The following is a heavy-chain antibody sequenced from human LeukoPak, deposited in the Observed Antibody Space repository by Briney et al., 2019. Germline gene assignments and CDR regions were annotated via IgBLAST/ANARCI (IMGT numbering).Heavy chain of an antibody. J-gene: IGHJ4*02. V-gene: IGHV3-30-3*01. CDR2: ISYDGSNK. CDR1: GFTFSSYA. D-gene: IGHD2-15*01. Sequence: GGSLRLSCAASGFTFSSYAMHWVRQAPGKGLEWVAVISYDGSNKYYADSVKGRFTISRDNSTNTLYLQMNNLRAEDTAIYYCARVGSRYCSGANCYDGFWGQGTLVSVSS. CDR3: ARVGSRYCSGANCYDGF.